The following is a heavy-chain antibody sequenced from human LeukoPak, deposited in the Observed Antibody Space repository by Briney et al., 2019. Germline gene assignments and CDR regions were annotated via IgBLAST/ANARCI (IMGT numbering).Heavy chain of an antibody. CDR3: ARDRSTTVPNTLGYFDY. CDR2: IKQDGSEK. CDR1: GFTFSSHW. Sequence: GGSLRLSCAASGFTFSSHWMSWVRQAPGKGLEWVADIKQDGSEKYYVDSVKGRFTFSRDNAKNSLYLQMNSLRAEDTAVYYCARDRSTTVPNTLGYFDYWGQGTLVTVSS. J-gene: IGHJ4*02. D-gene: IGHD2/OR15-2a*01. V-gene: IGHV3-7*03.